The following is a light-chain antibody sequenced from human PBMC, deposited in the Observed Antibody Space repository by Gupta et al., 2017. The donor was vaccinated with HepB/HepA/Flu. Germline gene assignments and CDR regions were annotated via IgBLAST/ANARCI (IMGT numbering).Light chain of an antibody. CDR3: QVWDTSTDHYV. Sequence: SYVLTQPPSVSVAPGKTARITCGIDNIGSDTVHWYQQKPGQAPVLVMYYNADRPSGIPERFSGSTSGTTATLTISGVEAGDEADYYCQVWDTSTDHYVFGTGTKVTVL. CDR2: YNA. J-gene: IGLJ1*01. CDR1: NIGSDT. V-gene: IGLV3-21*04.